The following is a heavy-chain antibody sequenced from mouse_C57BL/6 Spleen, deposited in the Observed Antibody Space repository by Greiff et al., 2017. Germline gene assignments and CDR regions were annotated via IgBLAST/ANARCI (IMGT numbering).Heavy chain of an antibody. J-gene: IGHJ3*01. CDR1: GYTFTSYW. Sequence: VQLQQPGAELVKPGASVKLSCKASGYTFTSYWMQWVKQRPGQGLEWIGEIDLSDSYTNYNQKFKGKATLTVDTSSSTAYMQLSSLTSEDSAVYYCARSLLILRSAWFAYWGQGTLVTVSA. CDR2: IDLSDSYT. V-gene: IGHV1-50*01. D-gene: IGHD1-1*01. CDR3: ARSLLILRSAWFAY.